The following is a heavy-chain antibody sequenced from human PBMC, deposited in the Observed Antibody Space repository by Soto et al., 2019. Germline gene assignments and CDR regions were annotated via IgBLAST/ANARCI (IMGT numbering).Heavy chain of an antibody. V-gene: IGHV4-61*01. CDR1: GGSVSSANYY. D-gene: IGHD2-21*02. CDR2: IYYSGST. Sequence: LSLTCTVSGGSVSSANYYWNWIRQPPGKGLEWIGYIYYSGSTNYKSSLKSRLTISVDTSKNQFSLRLTSVTAADTAVYYCARVFPSYCGGDCPYFDSWGQGTLVTVSS. J-gene: IGHJ4*02. CDR3: ARVFPSYCGGDCPYFDS.